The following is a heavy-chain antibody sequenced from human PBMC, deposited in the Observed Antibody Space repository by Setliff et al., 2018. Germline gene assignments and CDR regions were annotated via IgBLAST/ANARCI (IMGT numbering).Heavy chain of an antibody. D-gene: IGHD3-22*01. Sequence: GASVKVSCKASGGTFSSYAISWVRQAPGLGLEWMGTINPSSGRTSYAQKFQGRVTMTRDTSTSTVYMDMSSRRSEDTAVYYCARDVFPYHYEGAFDIWGQGTMVTVSS. CDR3: ARDVFPYHYEGAFDI. CDR1: GGTFSSYA. V-gene: IGHV1-46*01. J-gene: IGHJ3*02. CDR2: INPSSGRT.